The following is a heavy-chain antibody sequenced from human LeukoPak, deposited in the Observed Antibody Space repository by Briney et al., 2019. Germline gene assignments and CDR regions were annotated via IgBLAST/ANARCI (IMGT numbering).Heavy chain of an antibody. CDR2: IIPIFGTA. V-gene: IGHV1-69*13. J-gene: IGHJ4*02. D-gene: IGHD3-22*01. CDR1: GGTFSSYA. Sequence: SVKVSCKASGGTFSSYAISWVRQAPGQGLEWMGGIIPIFGTANYAQKFQGRVTITADESTSTAYMELSSLRSEDTAVYYCARDYDSSGYFDYWGQGTLVTVSS. CDR3: ARDYDSSGYFDY.